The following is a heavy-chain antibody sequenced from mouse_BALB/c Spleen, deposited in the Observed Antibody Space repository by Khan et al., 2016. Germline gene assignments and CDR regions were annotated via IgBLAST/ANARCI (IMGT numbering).Heavy chain of an antibody. CDR3: ARSGYYGDFDY. V-gene: IGHV1-12*01. D-gene: IGHD1-1*01. CDR1: GYTFTSYN. CDR2: IYPGNGDT. Sequence: QVQLKQSGAELVKPGASVKMSCKASGYTFTSYNMHWVKQTPGQGLEWIGAIYPGNGDTSYNQKFKGKATLTVDKSSSTAYMQLSSLTSEDSAVYYCARSGYYGDFDYWGQGTTLTVSS. J-gene: IGHJ2*01.